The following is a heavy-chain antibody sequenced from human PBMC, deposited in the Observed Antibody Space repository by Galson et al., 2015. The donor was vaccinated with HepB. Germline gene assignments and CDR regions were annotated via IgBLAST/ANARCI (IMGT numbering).Heavy chain of an antibody. J-gene: IGHJ4*02. CDR3: ARPINNWNYVLDY. CDR1: GFTFSSYS. D-gene: IGHD1-7*01. V-gene: IGHV3-21*01. Sequence: SLRLSCAASGFTFSSYSMNWVRQAPGKGLEWVSSISSSSSYIYYADSVKGRFTISRDNAKNSLYLQMNSLRAEDTAVYYCARPINNWNYVLDYWGQGTLVTVSS. CDR2: ISSSSSYI.